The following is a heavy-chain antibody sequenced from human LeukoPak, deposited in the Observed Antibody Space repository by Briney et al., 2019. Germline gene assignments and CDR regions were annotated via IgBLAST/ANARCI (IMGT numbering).Heavy chain of an antibody. CDR2: IYYSGST. J-gene: IGHJ4*02. CDR1: GGSISSGGYY. Sequence: SETLSLTCTVSGGSISSGGYYWSWIRRHSGRGLEWIGYIYYSGSTNYNPSLKSRVTISVDTSKNQFSLKLSSVTAADTAVYYCARAGAPYYDFWSGYSTAYYFDYWGQGTLVTVSS. V-gene: IGHV4-61*08. CDR3: ARAGAPYYDFWSGYSTAYYFDY. D-gene: IGHD3-3*01.